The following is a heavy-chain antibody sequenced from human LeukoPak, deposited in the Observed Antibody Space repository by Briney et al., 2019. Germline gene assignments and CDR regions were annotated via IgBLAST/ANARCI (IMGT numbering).Heavy chain of an antibody. Sequence: GGSLRLSCAASGFIFTSYTMTWVRQAPGKGLEWVSAISGSGDTTSYADSVKGRFAISRDNSKNTLYLQMNSLRAEDTAVYYCAKDNSLGSFYVFDYWGQGTLVTVSS. V-gene: IGHV3-23*01. CDR2: ISGSGDTT. CDR3: AKDNSLGSFYVFDY. J-gene: IGHJ4*02. CDR1: GFIFTSYT. D-gene: IGHD3-10*01.